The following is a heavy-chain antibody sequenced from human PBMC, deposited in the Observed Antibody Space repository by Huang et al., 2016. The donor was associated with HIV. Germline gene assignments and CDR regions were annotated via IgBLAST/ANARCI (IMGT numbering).Heavy chain of an antibody. CDR1: GASFSGYF. Sequence: QVRLEQWGKGSLKPSETLSLTCAVYGASFSGYFWRWVRQSPDKRLEWVWEVKPGRPPNYNPSLKGRVVLSVDTPKNQFSLTLRAMSAADAAIYYCARLPTPSYYDTWSLSPVEEDFFYFNLDLWGRGTPVVVS. CDR3: ARLPTPSYYDTWSLSPVEEDFFYFNLDL. CDR2: VKPGRPP. D-gene: IGHD3-16*01. J-gene: IGHJ6*03. V-gene: IGHV4-34*02.